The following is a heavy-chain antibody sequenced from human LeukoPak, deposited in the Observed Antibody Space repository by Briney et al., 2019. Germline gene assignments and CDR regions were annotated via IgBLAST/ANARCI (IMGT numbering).Heavy chain of an antibody. CDR1: GGAVTSFY. CDR3: ARHRFASAVILDY. Sequence: SETLSLTCSVSGGAVTSFYWSWIRQSPGKGLEWIGYFYYSGSTKYNHSLKSRVTMSGDTSKNPLYLKLRSVTAADTAMYYCARHRFASAVILDYWGQGDPVTVSS. D-gene: IGHD2-21*02. V-gene: IGHV4-59*08. J-gene: IGHJ4*02. CDR2: FYYSGST.